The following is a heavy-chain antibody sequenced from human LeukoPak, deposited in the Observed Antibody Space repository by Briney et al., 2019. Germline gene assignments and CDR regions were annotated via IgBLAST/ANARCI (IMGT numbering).Heavy chain of an antibody. CDR2: ISGSGGST. D-gene: IGHD3-16*01. Sequence: GGSLRLSCAASGFTFSSYAMSWVRHAPGKGLEWVSAISGSGGSTYYADSVKGRFTISRDNSKNTLYLQMNSLRAEDTAVYYCARRGGQSIDYWGQGTLVTVSS. J-gene: IGHJ4*02. CDR3: ARRGGQSIDY. V-gene: IGHV3-23*01. CDR1: GFTFSSYA.